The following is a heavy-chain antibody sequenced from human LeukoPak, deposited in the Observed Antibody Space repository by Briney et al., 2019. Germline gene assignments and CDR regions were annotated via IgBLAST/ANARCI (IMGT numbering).Heavy chain of an antibody. Sequence: SXEIXXXXSXCIXTSYWIGWVRQVXGXGLEWMGIIYPGTSDTTSTPSFQAHVTISADKSISTASLQWSSLKASDTAMYYCARAKLPMMAFDIWGQGTMVTVSS. CDR1: XCIXTSYW. V-gene: IGHV5-51*01. J-gene: IGHJ3*02. D-gene: IGHD4-23*01. CDR3: ARAKLPMMAFDI. CDR2: IYPGTSDT.